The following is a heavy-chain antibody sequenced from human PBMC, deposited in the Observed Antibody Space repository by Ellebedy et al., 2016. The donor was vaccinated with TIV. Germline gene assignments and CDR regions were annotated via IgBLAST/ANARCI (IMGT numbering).Heavy chain of an antibody. D-gene: IGHD4/OR15-4a*01. CDR3: VSGYGGAVE. V-gene: IGHV3-74*01. J-gene: IGHJ4*02. Sequence: GESLKISCAASGFTFSYFTMNWVRQAPGKGLMWVSRIDWHGTSAYYADSVKGRFTISRDNAKNMLYLEMNSLRVYDTGLYYGVSGYGGAVEWGQGTQVTVSS. CDR1: GFTFSYFT. CDR2: IDWHGTSA.